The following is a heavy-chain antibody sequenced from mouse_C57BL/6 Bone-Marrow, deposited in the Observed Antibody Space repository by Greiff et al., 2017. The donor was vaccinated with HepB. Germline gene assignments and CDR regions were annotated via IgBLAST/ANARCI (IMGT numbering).Heavy chain of an antibody. CDR3: ARKANFYAMDY. V-gene: IGHV1-63*01. CDR2: IYPGSGYT. Sequence: QVQLQQSGAELVRPGTSVKMSCKASGYTFTNYWIGWAKQRPGHGLEWIGDIYPGSGYTNYNEKFKGKATLTADKSSSTAYMQFSSLTSEDSAIYYCARKANFYAMDYWGQGTSVTVSS. CDR1: GYTFTNYW. D-gene: IGHD4-1*01. J-gene: IGHJ4*01.